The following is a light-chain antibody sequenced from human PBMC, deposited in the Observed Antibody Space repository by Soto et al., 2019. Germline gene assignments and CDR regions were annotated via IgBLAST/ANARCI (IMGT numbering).Light chain of an antibody. Sequence: QSVLTHPPSVSGTPGQRVTISCSGSSSNVGSNTVHWYQQVPGTAPKLLIFNNNQRPSGVPDRFSGSTSGTSASLAISGLQSEDESDYYCATWDDSLNAYVFGTGTKLTVL. CDR3: ATWDDSLNAYV. J-gene: IGLJ1*01. CDR2: NNN. V-gene: IGLV1-44*01. CDR1: SSNVGSNT.